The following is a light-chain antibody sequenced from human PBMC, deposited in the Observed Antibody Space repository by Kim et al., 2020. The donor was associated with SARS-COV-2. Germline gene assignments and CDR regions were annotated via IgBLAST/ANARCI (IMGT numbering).Light chain of an antibody. J-gene: IGKJ1*01. V-gene: IGKV1-39*01. Sequence: ESVGDRVTITCRASQSIRSYLNWYQQKPGKAPKLLIYAASSLQSGVPSRFSGSGSGTDFTLTISSLQPEDFATYYCQQSYSTPRTFGQGTKVDIK. CDR2: AAS. CDR1: QSIRSY. CDR3: QQSYSTPRT.